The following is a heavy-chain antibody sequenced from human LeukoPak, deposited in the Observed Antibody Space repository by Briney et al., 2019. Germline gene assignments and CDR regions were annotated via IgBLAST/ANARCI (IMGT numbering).Heavy chain of an antibody. D-gene: IGHD2-15*01. J-gene: IGHJ6*04. CDR2: ISYDGSNK. CDR3: AKEVDIVVLAGMDV. CDR1: GFTFSSYG. V-gene: IGHV3-30*18. Sequence: PGGSLRLSCAASGFTFSSYGMHWVRQAPGKGLEWVAVISYDGSNKYYADSVKGRFTISRDNSKNTLYLQMNSLRAEDTAVYYCAKEVDIVVLAGMDVWGKGTTVTVSS.